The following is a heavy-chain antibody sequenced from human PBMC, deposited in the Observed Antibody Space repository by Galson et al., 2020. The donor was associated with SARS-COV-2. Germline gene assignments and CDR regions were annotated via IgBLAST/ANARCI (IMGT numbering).Heavy chain of an antibody. CDR3: ARTSGELDI. D-gene: IGHD1-26*01. Sequence: SETLSLTCTVSGGSINTDGHFWTWIRQPPGQGLEWIGYIYHSGTTYYNPSLKSRLNIAVDTSQNQFSLRLRSVTAADTGVYFCARTSGELDIWGQGTMVTVSS. CDR2: IYHSGTT. J-gene: IGHJ3*02. V-gene: IGHV4-31*03. CDR1: GGSINTDGHF.